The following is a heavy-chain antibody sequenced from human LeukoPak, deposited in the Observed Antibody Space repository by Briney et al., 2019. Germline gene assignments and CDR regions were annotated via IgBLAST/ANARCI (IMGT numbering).Heavy chain of an antibody. D-gene: IGHD3-22*01. CDR2: IFGSTGSTGST. CDR1: GFTFSNYE. Sequence: TGGSLRLSCAASGFTFSNYEMNWVRQAPGEGLEWVSGIFGSTGSTGSTYYADSVKGRVTISRDNSRNTVHLQMNSLRAEDTAVYYCAKDRTYYSDFSAYYFSPPLQHYWGQGTLVTVSS. CDR3: AKDRTYYSDFSAYYFSPPLQHY. V-gene: IGHV3-23*01. J-gene: IGHJ4*02.